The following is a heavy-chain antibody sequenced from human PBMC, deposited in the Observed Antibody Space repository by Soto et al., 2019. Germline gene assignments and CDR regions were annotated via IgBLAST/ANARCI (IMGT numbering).Heavy chain of an antibody. V-gene: IGHV4-39*01. CDR3: ARHRGPAPVY. J-gene: IGHJ4*02. D-gene: IGHD3-10*01. Sequence: PSETLSLTCTVSGGSICGYYWTWIRQPPGKGLEWVGSLFYGGTTDYNPSLKSRLTMSLDTSKNHFSPKLRSVTAADTAVYYCARHRGPAPVYWGQGTLVTVS. CDR1: GGSICGYY. CDR2: LFYGGTT.